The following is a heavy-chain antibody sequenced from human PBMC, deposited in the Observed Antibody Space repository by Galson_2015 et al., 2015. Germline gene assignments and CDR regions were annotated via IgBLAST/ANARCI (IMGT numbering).Heavy chain of an antibody. CDR2: ISWNSGTK. J-gene: IGHJ6*03. Sequence: LRLSCAASEFEFADYGMHWVRQGPGKGLEWVSGISWNSGTKNYADSVKGRFTISRDNAKKSLYLQMYSLRVEDTAIYFCAKDSLKLATYYMDVWGKGTTVTVSS. CDR3: AKDSLKLATYYMDV. V-gene: IGHV3-9*01. CDR1: EFEFADYG. D-gene: IGHD3-3*02.